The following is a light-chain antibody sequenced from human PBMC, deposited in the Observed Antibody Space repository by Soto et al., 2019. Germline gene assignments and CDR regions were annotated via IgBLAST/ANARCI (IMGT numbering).Light chain of an antibody. V-gene: IGKV1-5*01. CDR2: DAS. Sequence: DIKMTQSPSTLSASVGDRVTITCRASQSISSWLAWYQQKPGKAPKLLIYDASSLESGVPSRFSGSGSGTEFTLTISCLQPDDFATYYCQQYNSYPLTFGGGTKVEIK. CDR1: QSISSW. J-gene: IGKJ4*01. CDR3: QQYNSYPLT.